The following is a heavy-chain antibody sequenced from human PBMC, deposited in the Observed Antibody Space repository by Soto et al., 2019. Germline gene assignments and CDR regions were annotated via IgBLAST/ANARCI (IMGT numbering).Heavy chain of an antibody. J-gene: IGHJ5*02. CDR2: INPSGGST. CDR1: GYTFTSYY. V-gene: IGHV1-46*01. Sequence: ASVKVSCKASGYTFTSYYMHWVRQAPGQGLEWMGIINPSGGSTSYAQKFQGRVTMTRDTSTSTVYMELSSLRSEDTAVYYCARETIVIKEGNWFDPWGQGTLVTVSS. D-gene: IGHD3-16*02. CDR3: ARETIVIKEGNWFDP.